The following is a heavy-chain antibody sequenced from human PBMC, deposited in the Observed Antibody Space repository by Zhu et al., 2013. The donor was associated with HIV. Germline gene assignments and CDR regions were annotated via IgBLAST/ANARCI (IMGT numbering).Heavy chain of an antibody. CDR2: INPSGGST. CDR3: ARYDYGDNIPDY. D-gene: IGHD4-17*01. V-gene: IGHV1-46*01. Sequence: QVQLVQSGAEVKKPGASVKVSCKASGYTFTSYGISWVRQAPGQGLEWMGIINPSGGSTSYAQKFQGRVTMTRDTSTSTVYMELSSLRSEDTAVYYCARYDYGDNIPDYWGQGTLVTVSS. J-gene: IGHJ4*02. CDR1: GYTFTSYG.